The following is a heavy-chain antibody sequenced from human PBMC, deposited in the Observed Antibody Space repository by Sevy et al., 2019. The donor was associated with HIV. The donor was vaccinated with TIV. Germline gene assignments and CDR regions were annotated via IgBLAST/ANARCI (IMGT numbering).Heavy chain of an antibody. J-gene: IGHJ4*02. CDR1: GFTFSTYN. V-gene: IGHV3-30-3*01. Sequence: GGSLRLSCAASGFTFSTYNIHWVRQAPGKGLEWVAVISYDGSNKYYADSVKGRFTISRDNSKNTLYLQMYSLRGNDTALYFCARGSAGDSELGYWGQGTLVTVSS. D-gene: IGHD2-15*01. CDR3: ARGSAGDSELGY. CDR2: ISYDGSNK.